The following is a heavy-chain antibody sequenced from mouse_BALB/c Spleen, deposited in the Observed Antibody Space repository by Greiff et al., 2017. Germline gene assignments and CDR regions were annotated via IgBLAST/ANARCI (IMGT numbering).Heavy chain of an antibody. CDR2: ISDGGSYT. Sequence: EVHLVESGGGLVKPGGSLKLSCAASGFTFSDYYMYWVRQTPEKRLEWVATISDGGSYTYYPDSVKGRFTISRDNAKNNLYLQMSSLKSEDTAMYYCARDRRLGFAYWGQGTLVTVSA. D-gene: IGHD2-12*01. CDR1: GFTFSDYY. V-gene: IGHV5-4*02. J-gene: IGHJ3*01. CDR3: ARDRRLGFAY.